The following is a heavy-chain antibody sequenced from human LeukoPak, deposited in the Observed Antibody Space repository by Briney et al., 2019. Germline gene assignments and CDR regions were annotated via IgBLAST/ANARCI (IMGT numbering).Heavy chain of an antibody. V-gene: IGHV1-46*03. D-gene: IGHD3-3*01. CDR2: INPSGGST. CDR3: ARGFLEWLSPGTYNWFDP. J-gene: IGHJ5*02. Sequence: ASVKVSCKASGGTFSSYAISWVRQAPGQGLEWMGIINPSGGSTSYAQKFQGRVTMTRDTSTSTVYMELSSLRSEDTAVYYCARGFLEWLSPGTYNWFDPWGQGTLVTVSS. CDR1: GGTFSSYA.